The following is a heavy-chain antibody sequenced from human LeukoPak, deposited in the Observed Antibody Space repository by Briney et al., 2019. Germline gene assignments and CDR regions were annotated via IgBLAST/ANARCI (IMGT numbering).Heavy chain of an antibody. D-gene: IGHD7-27*01. Sequence: SGGSLRLSCVASGFTFNYAWMNWVRQAPGKGLEWVGRIKSETDGGTTDYVAPVKGRFTISRDDSKHTLYLQVNSLKTEDTGVYHCTTRNWGSFSFWGQGTLVTVSS. CDR3: TTRNWGSFSF. J-gene: IGHJ4*02. CDR1: GFTFNYAW. V-gene: IGHV3-15*01. CDR2: IKSETDGGTT.